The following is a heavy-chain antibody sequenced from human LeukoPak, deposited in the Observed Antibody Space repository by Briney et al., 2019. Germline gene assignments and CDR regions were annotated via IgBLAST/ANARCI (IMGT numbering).Heavy chain of an antibody. CDR3: AKASGSSSGMYYFHY. D-gene: IGHD6-13*01. J-gene: IGHJ4*02. CDR2: ISWNSGSI. CDR1: GFTFSSYA. Sequence: TGGSLRLSCAASGFTFSSYAMSWVRQAPGKGLEWVSGISWNSGSIGYADSVKGRFTISRDNAKNSLYLQMNSLRAEDMALYYCAKASGSSSGMYYFHYWGQGTLVTVSS. V-gene: IGHV3-9*03.